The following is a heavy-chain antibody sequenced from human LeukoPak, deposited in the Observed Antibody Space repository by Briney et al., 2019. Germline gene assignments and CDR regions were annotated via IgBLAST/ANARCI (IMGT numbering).Heavy chain of an antibody. CDR1: VGSISSYY. Sequence: PSETLSLTCTVSVGSISSYYWSWIRQPAGKGLEWIGRIYTSGSTNYNPSLKSRVTMSVDTSKNQFSLKLSSVTAADTAVYYCASDRMPGAFDIWGQGTMVTVSS. CDR3: ASDRMPGAFDI. CDR2: IYTSGST. V-gene: IGHV4-4*07. D-gene: IGHD2-2*01. J-gene: IGHJ3*02.